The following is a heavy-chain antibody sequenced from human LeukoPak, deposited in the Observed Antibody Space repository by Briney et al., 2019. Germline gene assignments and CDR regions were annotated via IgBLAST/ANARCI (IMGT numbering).Heavy chain of an antibody. CDR1: GFTFSSYG. CDR3: AKGNYGSGSYYNWGYYYYYMDV. D-gene: IGHD3-10*01. V-gene: IGHV3-23*01. J-gene: IGHJ6*03. Sequence: PGGSLRLSCAASGFTFSSYGMSWVRQAPGKGLEWVSAISASGGSTYYADSVKGRFTISRDNSKNTLYLQMNSLRAEDTAVYYCAKGNYGSGSYYNWGYYYYYMDVWGKGTTVTISS. CDR2: ISASGGST.